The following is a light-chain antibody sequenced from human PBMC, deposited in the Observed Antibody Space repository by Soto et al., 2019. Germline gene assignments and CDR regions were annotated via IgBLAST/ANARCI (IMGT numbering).Light chain of an antibody. CDR3: CSYAGSSTVV. J-gene: IGLJ2*01. CDR1: SSDVGGYNL. CDR2: EGS. V-gene: IGLV2-23*01. Sequence: QSALTQPASVSGSPGQSITISCTGTSSDVGGYNLVSWYRQHPGKAPKLMIFEGSKRPSGVSNRFSGSKSGNTASLTISGLQAEDEADYYCCSYAGSSTVVFGGGTKLTVL.